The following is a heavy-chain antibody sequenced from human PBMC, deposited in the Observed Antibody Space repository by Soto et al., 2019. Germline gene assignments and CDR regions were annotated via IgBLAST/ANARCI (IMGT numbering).Heavy chain of an antibody. CDR3: ARGRGWTMVRGVILFEP. J-gene: IGHJ5*02. CDR2: VYYSGYT. CDR1: GGSMSPYY. D-gene: IGHD3-10*01. V-gene: IGHV4-59*12. Sequence: PSETLSLTCTVPGGSMSPYYRSWIRQALGVGLEWIAYVYYSGYTHYNPSLKSRVTISVDTSKNQFSLKLSSVTAADTAVYYCARGRGWTMVRGVILFEPWGQGTLVTVS.